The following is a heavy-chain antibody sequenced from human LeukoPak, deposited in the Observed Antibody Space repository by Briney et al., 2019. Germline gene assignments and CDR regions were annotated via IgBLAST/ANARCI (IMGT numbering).Heavy chain of an antibody. CDR3: AKGGYGAGTYFKLEALDF. CDR2: IFNDGSNV. CDR1: GFTFSSYG. J-gene: IGHJ3*01. D-gene: IGHD3-10*01. Sequence: GRSLRLSCAASGFTFSSYGMHWVRQAPGKGLQWVAVIFNDGSNVQYVDSVKGRFTISRDNSKNALYLQMNSLRAEDTALYYCAKGGYGAGTYFKLEALDFWGQGTMVTVSS. V-gene: IGHV3-33*03.